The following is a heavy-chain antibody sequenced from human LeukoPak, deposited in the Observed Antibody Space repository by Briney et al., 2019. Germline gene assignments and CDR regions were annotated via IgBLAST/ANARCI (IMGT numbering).Heavy chain of an antibody. J-gene: IGHJ5*02. CDR3: AKVSGSSSWSTSGFDP. V-gene: IGHV3-30*18. D-gene: IGHD6-13*01. CDR2: ISNDGSRK. Sequence: PGGSLRLSCAPSGFTFSRHGMHWVRQAPGKGLEWVAIISNDGSRKYYADSVKGRFTISRDNSKNTLYLQMNSLRAEDTAVYYCAKVSGSSSWSTSGFDPWGQGTLVTVSS. CDR1: GFTFSRHG.